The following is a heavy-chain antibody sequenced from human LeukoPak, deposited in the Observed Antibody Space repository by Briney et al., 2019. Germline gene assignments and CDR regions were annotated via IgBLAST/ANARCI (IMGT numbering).Heavy chain of an antibody. D-gene: IGHD6-19*01. CDR1: GFTFSSYA. V-gene: IGHV3-23*01. CDR3: ARFAGYSSGWDAFDI. Sequence: AGGSLRLSCAASGFTFSSYAMSWVRQAPGKGLEWVSAISGSGGSTYYADSVKGRFTISRDNSKNTLYLQMNSLRAEDTAVYYCARFAGYSSGWDAFDIWGQGTMVAVSS. J-gene: IGHJ3*02. CDR2: ISGSGGST.